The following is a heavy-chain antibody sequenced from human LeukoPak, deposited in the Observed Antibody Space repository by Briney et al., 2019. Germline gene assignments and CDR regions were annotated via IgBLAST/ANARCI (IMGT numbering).Heavy chain of an antibody. Sequence: PGGSLRLSCAASGFTFSSYAMHWVRQPPGKGLEWVAVISYDGSNKYYADSVKGRFTISRDNSKNTLYLQMNSLRAEDTAVYYCAKDNDYYDSSGAFDYWGQGTLVTVSS. V-gene: IGHV3-30*04. CDR1: GFTFSSYA. CDR2: ISYDGSNK. D-gene: IGHD3-22*01. J-gene: IGHJ4*02. CDR3: AKDNDYYDSSGAFDY.